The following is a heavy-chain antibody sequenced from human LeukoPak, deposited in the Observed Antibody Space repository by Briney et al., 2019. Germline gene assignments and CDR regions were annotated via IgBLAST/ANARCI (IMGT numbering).Heavy chain of an antibody. V-gene: IGHV3-30-3*01. CDR3: AKEWGYCTSTSCSYHD. CDR1: GFTFSSYA. D-gene: IGHD2-2*01. Sequence: SGGSLKLSCAASGFTFSSYAMHWVRQAPGKGLEWVAVISYDGSNKYYADSVKGRFTISRDNSKNTLYLQMNSLRAEDTAVYYCAKEWGYCTSTSCSYHDWGQGTLVTVSS. J-gene: IGHJ4*02. CDR2: ISYDGSNK.